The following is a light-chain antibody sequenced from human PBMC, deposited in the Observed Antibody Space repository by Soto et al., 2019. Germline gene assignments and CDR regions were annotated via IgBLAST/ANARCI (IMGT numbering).Light chain of an antibody. CDR2: GAS. Sequence: DIQLPQSPFLLSASVGDRVTISCRASQAIYSYLAWYQQKPGKAPKLLIFGASKLQSGVPSRFSGSGSGTEFTLTISSLQPEDCATYYCQPLNSHPRTFGQGTKLESK. J-gene: IGKJ2*01. V-gene: IGKV1-9*01. CDR3: QPLNSHPRT. CDR1: QAIYSY.